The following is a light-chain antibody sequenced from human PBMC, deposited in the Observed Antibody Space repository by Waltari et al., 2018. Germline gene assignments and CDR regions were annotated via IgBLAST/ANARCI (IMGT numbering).Light chain of an antibody. CDR3: QTGGHGTWV. CDR2: GNSDGSH. V-gene: IGLV4-69*01. CDR1: SGHSSNI. J-gene: IGLJ3*02. Sequence: QLVLTQSPSASASLGASVKLTCTLSSGHSSNIIARLQQQPKKGPRFLMKGNSDGSHSKGDEIPDRFSGSSSGAERYLTISSLQSEDEADYYCQTGGHGTWVFGGGTKLTVL.